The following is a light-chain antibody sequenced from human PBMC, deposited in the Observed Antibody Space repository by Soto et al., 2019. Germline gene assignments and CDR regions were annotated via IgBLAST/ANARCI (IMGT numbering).Light chain of an antibody. CDR2: NTN. Sequence: QAVVTQEPSFSVSPGGTVTLTCGLRSGSVSTRHYPSWYQQTPGQAPRTLIYNTNTRSSGVPDRFSGSILGDKAALTITGAQADDESDYYCVLYMGGGISAFGGGTQLTVL. J-gene: IGLJ7*01. CDR1: SGSVSTRHY. CDR3: VLYMGGGISA. V-gene: IGLV8-61*01.